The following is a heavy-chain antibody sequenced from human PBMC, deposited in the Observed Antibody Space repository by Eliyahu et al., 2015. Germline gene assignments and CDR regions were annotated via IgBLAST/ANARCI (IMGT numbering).Heavy chain of an antibody. V-gene: IGHV3-23*01. J-gene: IGHJ6*02. CDR3: AKERAGRSSPAYYYYGMDV. D-gene: IGHD2-2*01. CDR2: ISGSGGST. Sequence: GFTFSSYAMSWVRQAPGKGLEWVSAISGSGGSTYYADSVKGRFTISRDNSKNTLYLQMNSLRAEDTAVYYCAKERAGRSSPAYYYYGMDVWGQGTTVTVSS. CDR1: GFTFSSYA.